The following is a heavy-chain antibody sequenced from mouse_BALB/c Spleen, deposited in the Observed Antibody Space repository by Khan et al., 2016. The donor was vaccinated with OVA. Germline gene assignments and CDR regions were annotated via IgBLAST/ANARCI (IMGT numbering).Heavy chain of an antibody. CDR3: TRGGYSSFAY. CDR2: IFPGNSDT. CDR1: GYSFTSYL. V-gene: IGHV1-5*01. J-gene: IGHJ3*01. Sequence: DVKLQESGTVLARPGASVKMSCKASGYSFTSYLIHWVKQRPGKGLEWIGDIFPGNSDTSYNQKFKDKAKLTAGTSASTAYMELSNLTNEDSAVYYCTRGGYSSFAYWGQGTLVTVSA. D-gene: IGHD1-3*01.